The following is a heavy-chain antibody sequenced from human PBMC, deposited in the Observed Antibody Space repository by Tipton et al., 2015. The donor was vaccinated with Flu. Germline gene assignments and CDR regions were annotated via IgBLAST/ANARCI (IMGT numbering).Heavy chain of an antibody. CDR3: ARGHYDSSGYQGDAFDI. J-gene: IGHJ3*02. CDR1: GFTFDDFA. D-gene: IGHD3-22*01. V-gene: IGHV3-9*01. Sequence: SLRLSCAASGFTFDDFALHWVRQAPGKGLEWVSSINWRGNSVDYADSVKGRFSISRDNAKNTLYVQMNSLRAEDTAVYYCARGHYDSSGYQGDAFDIWGQGTMVTVSS. CDR2: INWRGNSV.